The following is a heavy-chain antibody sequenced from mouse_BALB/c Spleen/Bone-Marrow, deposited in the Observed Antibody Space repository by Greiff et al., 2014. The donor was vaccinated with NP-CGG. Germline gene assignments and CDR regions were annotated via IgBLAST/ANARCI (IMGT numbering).Heavy chain of an antibody. D-gene: IGHD4-1*01. Sequence: SGTVLARPGASLRMSCEASGYTFTNYWINWIKQRPGQGLEWIGAIYPGNNDAKYTQKFKAKAKLTAVTSTSTADMELSSLTNEDSAVYYCARNWDWVFAYWGQGTLVTVSA. V-gene: IGHV1-5*01. J-gene: IGHJ3*01. CDR3: ARNWDWVFAY. CDR1: GYTFTNYW. CDR2: IYPGNNDA.